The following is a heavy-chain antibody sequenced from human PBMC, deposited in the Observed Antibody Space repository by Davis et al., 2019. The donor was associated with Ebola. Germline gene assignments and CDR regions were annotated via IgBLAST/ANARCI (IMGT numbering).Heavy chain of an antibody. CDR2: IYYSGST. V-gene: IGHV4-31*01. J-gene: IGHJ4*02. Sequence: SETLSLTCTVSGGSISSGGYYWSWIRQHPGKGLEGIGYIYYSGSTYYNPSLKSQVTISVDTSKNQFSLKLSSVTEEDTAVYYCARVSSGYPYFDYWGQGTLVTVSS. D-gene: IGHD3-22*01. CDR3: ARVSSGYPYFDY. CDR1: GGSISSGGYY.